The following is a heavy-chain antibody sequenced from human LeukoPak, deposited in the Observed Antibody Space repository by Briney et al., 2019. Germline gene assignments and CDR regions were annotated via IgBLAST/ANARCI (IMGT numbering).Heavy chain of an antibody. CDR1: GGTFSRFA. Sequence: GASVKVSCKASGGTFSRFAISWVRQAPGQGLEWMGRIISILGIANYAQKFQGRVTMTRDTSISTAYMDLSRLTSDDTAVYYCARDNYNWGNDYWGQGTLVTVSS. J-gene: IGHJ4*02. CDR3: ARDNYNWGNDY. D-gene: IGHD3-16*01. CDR2: IISILGIA. V-gene: IGHV1-69*04.